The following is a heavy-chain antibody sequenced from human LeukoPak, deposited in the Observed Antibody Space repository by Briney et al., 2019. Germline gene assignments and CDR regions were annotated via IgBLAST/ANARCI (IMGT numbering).Heavy chain of an antibody. V-gene: IGHV4-34*01. J-gene: IGHJ4*02. D-gene: IGHD1-26*01. Sequence: SETLSLTCAVYGGSSSVYYWSWIRQPPGKGLEWIGEFNHSGRTNYNPSLKSRVTISVDTSKNQFSLKLSSVTAADTAVYYCARGGDSGSYLDYWGQGTLVTVSS. CDR1: GGSSSVYY. CDR3: ARGGDSGSYLDY. CDR2: FNHSGRT.